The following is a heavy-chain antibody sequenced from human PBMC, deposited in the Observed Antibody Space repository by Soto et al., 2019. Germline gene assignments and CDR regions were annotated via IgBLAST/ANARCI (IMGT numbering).Heavy chain of an antibody. CDR1: GYTFTGYY. V-gene: IGHV1-2*04. CDR3: ARYYGSGTYYHSYYMDF. D-gene: IGHD3-10*01. J-gene: IGHJ6*03. Sequence: ASVKVSCKASGYTFTGYYMHWVRQAPGQGLEWMGWINPNSGGTNYAQKFQGWVTMTRDTSISTAYMELSSLRSEDTAVYYCARYYGSGTYYHSYYMDFWGKGTMVTVSS. CDR2: INPNSGGT.